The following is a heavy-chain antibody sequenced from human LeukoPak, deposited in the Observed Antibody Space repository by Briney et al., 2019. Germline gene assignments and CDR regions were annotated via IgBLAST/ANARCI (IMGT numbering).Heavy chain of an antibody. D-gene: IGHD3-16*01. J-gene: IGHJ3*02. CDR1: GFTFDDYA. CDR2: ISWNSGST. Sequence: PGRSLRLSCAASGFTFDDYAMHWVRQAPGKGLEWVSGISWNSGSTYYADSVKGRFTISRDNSKNTLYLQMNSLRAEDTAVYYCAKGGRTFTAAFDIWGQGTMVAVSS. CDR3: AKGGRTFTAAFDI. V-gene: IGHV3-9*01.